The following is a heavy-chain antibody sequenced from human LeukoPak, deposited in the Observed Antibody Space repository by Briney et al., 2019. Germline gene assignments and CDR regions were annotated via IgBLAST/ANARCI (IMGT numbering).Heavy chain of an antibody. CDR2: ISDSGGST. D-gene: IGHD6-6*01. CDR1: GFTFSSYA. J-gene: IGHJ4*02. Sequence: GSLRPSCAASGFTFSSYAMSWVRQAPGKGLEWVSAISDSGGSTHYADSVKGRFTISRDNSKNTLYLQMNSLRAEDTALYYCAKDLDSSSSVFDYWGQGTRVTVSS. V-gene: IGHV3-23*01. CDR3: AKDLDSSSSVFDY.